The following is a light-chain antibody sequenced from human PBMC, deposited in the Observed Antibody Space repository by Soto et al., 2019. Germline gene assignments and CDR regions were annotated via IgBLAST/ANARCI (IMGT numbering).Light chain of an antibody. V-gene: IGLV1-40*01. Sequence: QSVLTQPPSVSGAPGQRGTISCTGSSSNIGAGYDVHWYQQLPGTAPKLLIYGNSNRPSGVPDRFSGSKSGTSASLAITGLKDEYEADYYCPSYDSSLSGSVFGGGTKLTVL. J-gene: IGLJ2*01. CDR1: SSNIGAGYD. CDR2: GNS. CDR3: PSYDSSLSGSV.